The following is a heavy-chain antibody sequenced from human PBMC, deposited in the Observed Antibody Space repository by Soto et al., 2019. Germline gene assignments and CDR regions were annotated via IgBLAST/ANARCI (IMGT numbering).Heavy chain of an antibody. Sequence: EVQLLESGGGSVQPGGSLRLSCAASGFTFSSYGMTFSSYAMSWVRQAPGKGLEWVSTISGSGDSTYYADPVKGRFTISRDNSKNTLFLQMNSLRAGDTALYYCAKFREYYQGSGSSTYYFYGMDVWGQGSTVTVSS. D-gene: IGHD3-10*01. J-gene: IGHJ6*02. CDR3: AKFREYYQGSGSSTYYFYGMDV. V-gene: IGHV3-23*01. CDR2: ISGSGDST. CDR1: GFTFSSYGMTFSSYA.